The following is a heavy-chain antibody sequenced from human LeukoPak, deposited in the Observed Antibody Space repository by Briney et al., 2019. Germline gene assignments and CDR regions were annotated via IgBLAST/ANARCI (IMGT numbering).Heavy chain of an antibody. CDR1: GFTFTSYW. D-gene: IGHD3-22*01. V-gene: IGHV3-74*01. CDR3: ARDLGQYYDTSDNWFDP. Sequence: GGSLRLSCAASGFTFTSYWIHWVRQAPGKGLVWVSRINSDGINTSYADSVKGRFTISRDNAKNTLNLQMNSLRAEDTAVYYCARDLGQYYDTSDNWFDPWGQGTLVTVSS. J-gene: IGHJ5*02. CDR2: INSDGINT.